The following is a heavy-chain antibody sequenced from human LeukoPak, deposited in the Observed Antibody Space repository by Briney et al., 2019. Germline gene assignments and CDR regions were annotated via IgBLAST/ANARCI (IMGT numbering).Heavy chain of an antibody. CDR2: INHSGST. CDR3: ARRGYCSSTSCYRPFDY. J-gene: IGHJ4*02. V-gene: IGHV4-34*01. D-gene: IGHD2-2*01. Sequence: SETLSLTCAVYGGSFSGYSWSWIRQPPGKGLEWIGEINHSGSTNYNPSLKSRVTISVDTSKNQFSLKLSSVTAADTAVYYCARRGYCSSTSCYRPFDYWGQGTLVTVSS. CDR1: GGSFSGYS.